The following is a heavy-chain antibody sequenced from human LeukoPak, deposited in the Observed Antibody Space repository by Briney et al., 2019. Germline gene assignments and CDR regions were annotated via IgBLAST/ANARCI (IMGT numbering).Heavy chain of an antibody. J-gene: IGHJ4*02. CDR3: ARDSEAYYDSSGYSDY. V-gene: IGHV3-30*19. Sequence: PGGSLRLSCAASGFTFSSYGMHWVRQAPGKGLEWVAVISYDGSNKYYADSVKGRFTISRDNSKNTLYLQMNSLRAEDTAVYYCARDSEAYYDSSGYSDYWGQGALVTVSS. D-gene: IGHD3-22*01. CDR2: ISYDGSNK. CDR1: GFTFSSYG.